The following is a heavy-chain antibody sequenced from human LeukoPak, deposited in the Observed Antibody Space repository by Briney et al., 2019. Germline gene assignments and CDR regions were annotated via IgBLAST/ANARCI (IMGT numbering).Heavy chain of an antibody. CDR2: IWYDGSNK. D-gene: IGHD3-3*01. Sequence: GGSLRLSCAASGFTFSSYGMHWVRQAPGKGLEWVAVIWYDGSNKYYADSVKGRFTISRDNSKNTLYLQMNSLRSEDTAVYYCARVPFGVFPPKVYYYYMDVWGKGTTVTVSS. CDR1: GFTFSSYG. J-gene: IGHJ6*03. V-gene: IGHV3-33*01. CDR3: ARVPFGVFPPKVYYYYMDV.